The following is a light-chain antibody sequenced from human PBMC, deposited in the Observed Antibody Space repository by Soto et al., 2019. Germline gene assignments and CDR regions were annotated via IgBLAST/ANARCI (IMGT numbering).Light chain of an antibody. CDR1: QDITNY. CDR3: QQYDNLPFT. Sequence: DIQMTQSPSSLSASVGDRVTITCQASQDITNYLNWYQQKSGKAPKLLISGASNLETGVPSRFSGSRSGTDFTFTISSLQPEDIATYYCQQYDNLPFTFGPGTKVDIK. J-gene: IGKJ3*01. V-gene: IGKV1-33*01. CDR2: GAS.